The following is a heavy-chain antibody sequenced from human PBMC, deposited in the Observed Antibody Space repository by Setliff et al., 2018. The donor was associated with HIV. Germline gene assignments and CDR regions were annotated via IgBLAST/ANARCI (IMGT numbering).Heavy chain of an antibody. D-gene: IGHD3-22*01. CDR2: ISAYNGNT. Sequence: ASVKVSCKASGYTFTSYIMNWVRQAPGQGLEWMGWISAYNGNTKYAQKFQGRVTMTTDTSTSTAYMELRSLRSDDTAVYYCARSRDDSGGYPDAFDIWGQGTMVTVSS. J-gene: IGHJ3*02. CDR1: GYTFTSYI. CDR3: ARSRDDSGGYPDAFDI. V-gene: IGHV1-18*01.